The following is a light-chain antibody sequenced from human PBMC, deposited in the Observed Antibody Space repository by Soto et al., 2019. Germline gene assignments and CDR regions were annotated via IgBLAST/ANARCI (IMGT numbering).Light chain of an antibody. J-gene: IGKJ1*01. CDR2: KAS. CDR1: QSFSSW. V-gene: IGKV1-5*03. CDR3: QQYTNTNNPWM. Sequence: DMQMTQSPSSLSASVGDRVTSXXRASQSFSSWLAWCQQKPGKAPKVLXXKASTLESGVPSRFSGSGSGTEFTLIISGLQPEDSATYYCQQYTNTNNPWMFGQGTKVDIK.